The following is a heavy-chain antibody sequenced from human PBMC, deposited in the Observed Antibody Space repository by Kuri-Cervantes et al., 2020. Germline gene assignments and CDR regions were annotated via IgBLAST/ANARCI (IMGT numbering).Heavy chain of an antibody. CDR3: ARGYYGSGSYYNAPGY. CDR1: GGTFSSYA. V-gene: IGHV1-18*01. Sequence: ASVKVSCKASGGTFSSYAISWVRQAPGQGLEWMGWINPNSGGTNYAQKFQGRVTMTTDTSTSTAYMELRSLRSDDTAVYYCARGYYGSGSYYNAPGYWGQGTLVTVSS. D-gene: IGHD3-10*01. J-gene: IGHJ4*02. CDR2: INPNSGGT.